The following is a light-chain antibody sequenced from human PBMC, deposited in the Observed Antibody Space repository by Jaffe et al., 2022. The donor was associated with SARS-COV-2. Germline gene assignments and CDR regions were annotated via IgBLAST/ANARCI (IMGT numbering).Light chain of an antibody. V-gene: IGKV3-15*01. Sequence: EIVMTQSPATLSVSPGERATLSCRASQSVPSKLAWYQQKPGQAPRLLIYNASTRAAGIPGKFSGSGSGTEFTLTISSLQSEDLAIYYCQQYDSWPQTFGQGTKVEI. CDR1: QSVPSK. CDR3: QQYDSWPQT. CDR2: NAS. J-gene: IGKJ1*01.